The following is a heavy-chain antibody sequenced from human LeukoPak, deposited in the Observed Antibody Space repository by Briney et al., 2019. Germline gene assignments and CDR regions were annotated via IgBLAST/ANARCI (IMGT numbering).Heavy chain of an antibody. V-gene: IGHV6-1*01. Sequence: SQTLSLTCAISGDSVSSNSGAWNWIRQSPSRGLEWLGRTYYRSKWYNDYAVSVKSRITINPDTSKNQFSLKVTSVTAADTAVYYCARDQSSGYNWFAPWGQGTLVTVSS. D-gene: IGHD6-19*01. CDR1: GDSVSSNSGA. CDR3: ARDQSSGYNWFAP. CDR2: TYYRSKWYN. J-gene: IGHJ5*02.